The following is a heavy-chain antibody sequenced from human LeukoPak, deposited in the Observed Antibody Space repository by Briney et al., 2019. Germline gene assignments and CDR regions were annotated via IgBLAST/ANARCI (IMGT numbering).Heavy chain of an antibody. Sequence: SETLSLTCTVSGGSISSYYWSWIRLPPGKRLEWIGYIDYSVTTNYNPSLKSRVTMSLDTSRNQFSLKLNSVTAADTAIYYCARGRRSSGRHDAFDIWGQGTVVIVSS. CDR3: ARGRRSSGRHDAFDI. J-gene: IGHJ3*02. V-gene: IGHV4-59*01. CDR1: GGSISSYY. D-gene: IGHD6-19*01. CDR2: IDYSVTT.